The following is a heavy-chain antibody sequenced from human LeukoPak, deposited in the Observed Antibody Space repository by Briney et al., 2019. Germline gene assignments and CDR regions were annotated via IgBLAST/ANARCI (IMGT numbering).Heavy chain of an antibody. CDR3: AREGYYGSGSPPSLYFDY. CDR2: IKQDGSEK. J-gene: IGHJ4*02. Sequence: GGSLRLSCAASGFTFSNYAMSWVRQAPGKGLEWVANIKQDGSEKYYVDSVKGRFTISRDNSRSTLYLQMNSLRPEDTAIYYCAREGYYGSGSPPSLYFDYWGQGTLVTVSS. CDR1: GFTFSNYA. V-gene: IGHV3-7*01. D-gene: IGHD3-10*01.